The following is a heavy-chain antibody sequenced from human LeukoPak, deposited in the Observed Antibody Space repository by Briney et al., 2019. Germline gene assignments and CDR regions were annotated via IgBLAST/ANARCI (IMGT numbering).Heavy chain of an antibody. CDR2: IYYSGST. D-gene: IGHD5-12*01. CDR3: ASGRGYSGYDLDAFDI. Sequence: SETLSLTRTVSGGSISSSSYYWGWIRQPPGKGLEWIGSIYYSGSTYYNPSLKSRVTISVDTSKNQFSLKLSSVTAADTAVYYCASGRGYSGYDLDAFDIWGQGTMVTVSS. J-gene: IGHJ3*02. CDR1: GGSISSSSYY. V-gene: IGHV4-39*07.